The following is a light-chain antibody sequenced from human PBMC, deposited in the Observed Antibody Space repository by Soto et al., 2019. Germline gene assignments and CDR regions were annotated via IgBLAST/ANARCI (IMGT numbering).Light chain of an antibody. CDR1: QRVTGTY. J-gene: IGKJ4*01. CDR3: QHYGTSPVT. CDR2: DES. Sequence: EIVLTQSPATLSLSPGETTTLSCGASQRVTGTYCAWYQQKPGLATRLLIYDESSRATGIPDRFSGSGSGTDFTLTSSRLEPEYFAVYYCQHYGTSPVTFGGGTKVEIK. V-gene: IGKV3D-20*01.